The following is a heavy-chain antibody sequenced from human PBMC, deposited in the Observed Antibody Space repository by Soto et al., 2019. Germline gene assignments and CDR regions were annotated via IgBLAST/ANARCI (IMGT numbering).Heavy chain of an antibody. D-gene: IGHD1-26*01. Sequence: PSETLSLTCTVSGGSISSSSYYWGWIRQPPGKGLEWIGSIYYSGSTYYNPSLKSRVTISVDTSKNQFSLKLSSVTAADTAVYYCARHGRLSVIATSWDFDYWGQGTLVTVSS. CDR1: GGSISSSSYY. CDR2: IYYSGST. CDR3: ARHGRLSVIATSWDFDY. V-gene: IGHV4-39*01. J-gene: IGHJ4*02.